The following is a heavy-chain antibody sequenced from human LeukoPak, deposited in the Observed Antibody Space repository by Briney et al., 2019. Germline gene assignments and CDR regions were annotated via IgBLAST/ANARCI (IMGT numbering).Heavy chain of an antibody. Sequence: SETLSLTCAVSGYSISSGYYWGWIRQPAGKGLEWIGSIYHSGSTYYNPSLKSRVTISVDTSKNQFSLKLSSVTAADTAVYYCARLGIAARPFDYWGKGTLVTVSS. CDR1: GYSISSGYY. V-gene: IGHV4-38-2*01. CDR3: ARLGIAARPFDY. D-gene: IGHD6-6*01. CDR2: IYHSGST. J-gene: IGHJ4*02.